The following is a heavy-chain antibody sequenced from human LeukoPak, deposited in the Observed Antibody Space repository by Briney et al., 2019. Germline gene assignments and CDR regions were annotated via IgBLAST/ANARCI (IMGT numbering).Heavy chain of an antibody. CDR2: ISGSGGST. J-gene: IGHJ4*02. D-gene: IGHD4-17*01. CDR1: GFTFSSYA. CDR3: TSGDYRAFQGIDY. V-gene: IGHV3-23*01. Sequence: GGSLRLSCAASGFTFSSYAMSWVRQAPGKGLEWVSAISGSGGSTYYADSVKGRFTISRDNSKNTLYLQMNSLRAEDTAVYYCTSGDYRAFQGIDYWGQGTLVTVSS.